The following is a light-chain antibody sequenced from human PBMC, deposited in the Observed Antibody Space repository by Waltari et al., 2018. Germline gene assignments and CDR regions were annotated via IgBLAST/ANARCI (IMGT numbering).Light chain of an antibody. J-gene: IGKJ1*01. Sequence: AIQMTQSPSSLSASVGDRVTITCGASQGIKNDLGWYQQKPGKAPKLLIYAASSLQRGVPSRFSGSGSGTDFTLTISSLQPEDFATYYCLQDYNYPWTFGQGTKVEIK. CDR2: AAS. CDR3: LQDYNYPWT. V-gene: IGKV1-6*01. CDR1: QGIKND.